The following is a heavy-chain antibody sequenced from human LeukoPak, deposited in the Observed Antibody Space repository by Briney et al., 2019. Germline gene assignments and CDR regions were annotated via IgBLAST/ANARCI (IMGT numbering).Heavy chain of an antibody. CDR2: INNDGGEK. D-gene: IGHD4-11*01. V-gene: IGHV3-7*03. Sequence: GGSLRLSCAASGFTFSSYWMSWVRQAPGKGLEWVANINNDGGEKYYVDSVKGRFTISRDNAKNSLYLQMNSLRADDTAVYYCARLSTVTRSPPHYYYGMDVWGQGTTVTVSS. CDR1: GFTFSSYW. CDR3: ARLSTVTRSPPHYYYGMDV. J-gene: IGHJ6*02.